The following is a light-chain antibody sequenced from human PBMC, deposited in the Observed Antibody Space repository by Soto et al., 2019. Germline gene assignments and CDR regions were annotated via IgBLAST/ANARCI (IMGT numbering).Light chain of an antibody. CDR2: GAS. CDR3: HQYVSWT. Sequence: EIVLTQSPGTLSLSPGERATLSCRSSQSVSSNLAWYQQTPGQAPRLLIYGASSRATGIPDRFSGSGSGTDFTLTISRLEPEDFAVYYCHQYVSWTFGQGTKVDIK. V-gene: IGKV3-20*01. CDR1: QSVSSN. J-gene: IGKJ1*01.